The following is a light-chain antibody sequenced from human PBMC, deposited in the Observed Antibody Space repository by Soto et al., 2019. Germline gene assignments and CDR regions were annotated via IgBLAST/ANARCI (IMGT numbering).Light chain of an antibody. CDR1: SGSVSISYF. Sequence: QAVVTQEPSVSVSPGGTVTLTCGLSSGSVSISYFPSWYQQTPGQAPRTLVYSTNTRSSGVPDRFSGSILGNKAALTITGAQADDESDYYCVLYMGSGISVFGGGTKVTVL. J-gene: IGLJ2*01. CDR3: VLYMGSGISV. V-gene: IGLV8-61*01. CDR2: STN.